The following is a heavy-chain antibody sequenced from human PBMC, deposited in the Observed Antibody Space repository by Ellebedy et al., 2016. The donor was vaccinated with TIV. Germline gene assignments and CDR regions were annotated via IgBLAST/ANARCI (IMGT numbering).Heavy chain of an antibody. J-gene: IGHJ4*02. CDR2: IDWDDDK. CDR1: GFSLSTSGMC. Sequence: SGPTLVKPTQTLTLTCTFSGFSLSTSGMCVSWIRQPPGKALEWLARIDWDDDKYYSTSLKTRLTISKDTSKNQVVLTMTNMDPVDTATYYCARSGMATIVFYFDYWGQGTLVTVSS. CDR3: ARSGMATIVFYFDY. D-gene: IGHD5-24*01. V-gene: IGHV2-70*11.